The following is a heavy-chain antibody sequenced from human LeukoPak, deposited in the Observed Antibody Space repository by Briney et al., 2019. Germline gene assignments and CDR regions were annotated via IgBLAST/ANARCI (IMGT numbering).Heavy chain of an antibody. Sequence: ASVKVSCKASGYTFTSYYMHWVRQAPGQGLEWMGIINPSGGSASYAQKFQGRVTMTRGTSTSTVYMELSSLRSEDTAVYYCARELGYCSGGSCPTDDWFDPWGQGTLVTVSS. CDR3: ARELGYCSGGSCPTDDWFDP. D-gene: IGHD2-15*01. J-gene: IGHJ5*02. CDR2: INPSGGSA. V-gene: IGHV1-46*01. CDR1: GYTFTSYY.